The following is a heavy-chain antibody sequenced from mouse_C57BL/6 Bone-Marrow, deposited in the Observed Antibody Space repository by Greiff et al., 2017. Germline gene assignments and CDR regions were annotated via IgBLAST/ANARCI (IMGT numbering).Heavy chain of an antibody. D-gene: IGHD1-1*01. CDR2: IYPRSGNT. CDR3: ARENYYGSGTY. J-gene: IGHJ3*01. V-gene: IGHV1-81*01. CDR1: GYTFTSYG. Sequence: VKLQQSGAELARPGASVKLSCKASGYTFTSYGISWVKQRTGQGLEWIGEIYPRSGNTYYNEKFKGKATLTADKSSSTAYMELRSLTSEDSAVYFCARENYYGSGTYWGQGTLVTVSA.